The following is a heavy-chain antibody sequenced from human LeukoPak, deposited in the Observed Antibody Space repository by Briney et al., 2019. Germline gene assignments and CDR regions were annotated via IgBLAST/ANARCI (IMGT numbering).Heavy chain of an antibody. J-gene: IGHJ4*02. CDR1: GYTFTNYG. CDR2: VNTYNGNR. CDR3: ARTYIGASYYYIY. V-gene: IGHV1-18*01. Sequence: ASVNVSCKASGYTFTNYGVSWVRQAPGQGLEWMGWVNTYNGNRNYAQKLQSRVTMTTDTSTTTAYMELRSLRSDDTALYYCARTYIGASYYYIYWGQGTLVSVSS. D-gene: IGHD2-2*01.